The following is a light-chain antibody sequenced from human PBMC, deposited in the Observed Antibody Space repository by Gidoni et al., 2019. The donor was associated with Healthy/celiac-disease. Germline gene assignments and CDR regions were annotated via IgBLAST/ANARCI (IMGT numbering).Light chain of an antibody. V-gene: IGLV10-54*02. Sequence: QAGLTQPPSVSKGLRQTATLTCTGNRNLVGNQGAAWMQQHQVHPPKPLSYRNNNRPSGISERFSASRSGNTASLTITGLQPEDEADYYCSALDSSLSAYVFGTGTKVTVL. J-gene: IGLJ1*01. CDR2: RNN. CDR1: RNLVGNQG. CDR3: SALDSSLSAYV.